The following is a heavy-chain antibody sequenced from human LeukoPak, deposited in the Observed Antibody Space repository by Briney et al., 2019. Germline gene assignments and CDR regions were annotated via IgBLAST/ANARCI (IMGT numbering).Heavy chain of an antibody. J-gene: IGHJ4*02. CDR3: ARTYNPDY. V-gene: IGHV3-30*02. CDR2: IRYDGNNK. Sequence: GGPLRLSCTASGFTFSSTGMHWVRQAPGKGLEWVSYIRYDGNNKNYGDSVKGRLTVSRDNSKNTLYLQMNSLRVEDTAVYYCARTYNPDYWGQGTLVTASS. CDR1: GFTFSSTG. D-gene: IGHD1-14*01.